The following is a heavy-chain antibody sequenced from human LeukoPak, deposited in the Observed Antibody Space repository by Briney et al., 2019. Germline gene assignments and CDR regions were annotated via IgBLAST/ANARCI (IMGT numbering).Heavy chain of an antibody. CDR2: FSGGGDST. V-gene: IGHV3-23*01. Sequence: GRCLRLSCAASGFTFSSYPMSWVRQAPGKGLEWVSGFSGGGDSTDYADSVKGRFTISRDISKNTLYLQMNSLTAEDTALYYCAKGRLVPAALFDYWGQGTLVTVSS. CDR3: AKGRLVPAALFDY. CDR1: GFTFSSYP. D-gene: IGHD2-2*01. J-gene: IGHJ4*02.